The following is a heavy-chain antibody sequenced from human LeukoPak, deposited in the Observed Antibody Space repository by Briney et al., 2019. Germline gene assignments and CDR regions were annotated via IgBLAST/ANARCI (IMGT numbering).Heavy chain of an antibody. D-gene: IGHD2-15*01. CDR3: ARDYLLGHDY. CDR2: MNHSGST. Sequence: SETLSLTCAVYGGSFSGYYWSWIRQPPGKGLEWIGEMNHSGSTNYNPSLKSRVTISVDTSKNQFSLKLSSVTAADTAVYYCARDYLLGHDYWGQGTLVTVSS. CDR1: GGSFSGYY. J-gene: IGHJ4*02. V-gene: IGHV4-34*01.